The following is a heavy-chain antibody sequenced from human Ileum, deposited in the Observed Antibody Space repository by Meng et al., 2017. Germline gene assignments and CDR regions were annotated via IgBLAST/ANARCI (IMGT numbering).Heavy chain of an antibody. D-gene: IGHD3-10*01. CDR1: GGSVSSASYY. CDR2: IHYSGSR. CDR3: ARFYGSGTFEVHDY. J-gene: IGHJ4*02. V-gene: IGHV4-61*01. Sequence: QVQSQESGPGLVRPPETISLTCHGSGGSVSSASYYWSWIRQPPGKGLEWSGLIHYSGSRNYNPSLKSRVTMSVDTSKNQVSLRLTSVTAADTAVYYCARFYGSGTFEVHDYWGQGTLVTVSS.